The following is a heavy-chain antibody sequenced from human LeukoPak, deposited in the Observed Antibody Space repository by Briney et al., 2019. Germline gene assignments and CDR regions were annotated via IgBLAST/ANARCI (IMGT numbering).Heavy chain of an antibody. CDR3: ARACERRGSRKWWDD. CDR2: IYSAGNT. D-gene: IGHD2-15*01. CDR1: GFTVSSNN. Sequence: PGGSLRLSCAIAGFTVSSNNISWICQAPGKGLEWVSFIYSAGNTYYADFVKGRFTISRHTSKNTLYLQMNSLRAEDTAVYYCARACERRGSRKWWDDCGHGTLVTVSS. V-gene: IGHV3-53*04. J-gene: IGHJ4*01.